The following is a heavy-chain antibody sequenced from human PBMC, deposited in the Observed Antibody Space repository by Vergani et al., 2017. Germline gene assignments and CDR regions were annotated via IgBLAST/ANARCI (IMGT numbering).Heavy chain of an antibody. CDR3: VRHVGSSKYYFDD. J-gene: IGHJ4*02. V-gene: IGHV4-39*01. Sequence: QLQLQESGPGLVEPSETLSLTCSVSGDFISNSNYFWGWIRQPPGKGLEWIATIYYSGTTYYNPSLKSRATIFVDTSNNRFSLKLTSVTAADTAFYYCVRHVGSSKYYFDDWGQGILVTVSS. CDR1: GDFISNSNYF. CDR2: IYYSGTT. D-gene: IGHD6-13*01.